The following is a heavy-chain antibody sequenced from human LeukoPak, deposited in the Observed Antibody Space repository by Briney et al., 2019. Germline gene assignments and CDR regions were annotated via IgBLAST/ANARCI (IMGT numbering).Heavy chain of an antibody. V-gene: IGHV1-18*01. D-gene: IGHD6-13*01. J-gene: IGHJ4*02. CDR1: GYTFTSYG. CDR2: ISAYNGNT. CDR3: GRGQYSSSWYGGYFDY. Sequence: GASVKVSCKASGYTFTSYGIIWVRQAPGQGLEWMGWISAYNGNTNYAQKLQGRVTMTTDTSTSTAYMELRSLRSDDTAVYYCGRGQYSSSWYGGYFDYWGQGTLVTVSS.